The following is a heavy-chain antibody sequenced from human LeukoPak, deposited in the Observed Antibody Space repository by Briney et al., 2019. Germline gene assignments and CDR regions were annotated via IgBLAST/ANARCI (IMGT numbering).Heavy chain of an antibody. Sequence: ASVTVSCKASGYTFTGYYMHWVRQAPGQGLEWMGWINPNSGGTNYAQKFQGRVTMTRDTSISTAYMELGRLRSDDTAVYYCARGVDVLRFLEWLNWFDPWGQGTLVTVSS. CDR2: INPNSGGT. D-gene: IGHD3-3*01. J-gene: IGHJ5*02. V-gene: IGHV1-2*02. CDR1: GYTFTGYY. CDR3: ARGVDVLRFLEWLNWFDP.